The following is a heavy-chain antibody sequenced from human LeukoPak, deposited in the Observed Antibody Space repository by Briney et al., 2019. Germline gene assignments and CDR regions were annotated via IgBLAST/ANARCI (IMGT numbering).Heavy chain of an antibody. Sequence: GESLQISCQGSGYSFTSYWIVWVRQMPGKGLEWMGIIYPGDSDTRYSPSFQAQVPISADKSISTAFQQWRSLKASDTPIFYCARTGDWDGYKYWGQGTLVTVSS. V-gene: IGHV5-51*01. CDR2: IYPGDSDT. D-gene: IGHD5-24*01. J-gene: IGHJ4*02. CDR1: GYSFTSYW. CDR3: ARTGDWDGYKY.